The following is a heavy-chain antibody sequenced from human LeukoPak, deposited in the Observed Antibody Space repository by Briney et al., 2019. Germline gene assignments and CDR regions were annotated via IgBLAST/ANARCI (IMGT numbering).Heavy chain of an antibody. CDR1: GFTFNNYA. Sequence: SGGSLRLSCAAPGFTFNNYAMNWVRQAPGKGLEWVSAISGRGSSTYYADSVKGRFSLSRDNSKNTLHLQMNSLRAEDTAVYYCAKSGTMVRRTKLSNAFDIWGQGTMVTVSS. CDR3: AKSGTMVRRTKLSNAFDI. CDR2: ISGRGSST. V-gene: IGHV3-23*01. J-gene: IGHJ3*02. D-gene: IGHD3-10*01.